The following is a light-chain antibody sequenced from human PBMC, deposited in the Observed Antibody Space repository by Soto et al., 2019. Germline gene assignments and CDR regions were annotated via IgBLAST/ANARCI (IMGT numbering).Light chain of an antibody. V-gene: IGLV2-14*01. Sequence: QSALTQPASVSGSPGQSITISCTGTNSDVGFYNYVSWYQQHPGKAPKLMIYDVSNRPSGVSNRFSGSKSGNTASLTISGLHAEDEADYYCSSYTTTTTLIFGGGTKLTVL. J-gene: IGLJ2*01. CDR2: DVS. CDR3: SSYTTTTTLI. CDR1: NSDVGFYNY.